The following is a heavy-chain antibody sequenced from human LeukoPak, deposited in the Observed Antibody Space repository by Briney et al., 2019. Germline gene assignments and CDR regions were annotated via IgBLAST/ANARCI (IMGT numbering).Heavy chain of an antibody. CDR3: ARGPPHYDFWSGYSYFDY. D-gene: IGHD3-3*01. J-gene: IGHJ4*02. Sequence: SETLSLTCAVYGGPFSGYYWSWIRQPPGKGLEWIGETNHSGSTNYNPSLKSRVTISVDTSKNQFSLKLSSVTAADTAVYYCARGPPHYDFWSGYSYFDYWGQGTLVTVSS. V-gene: IGHV4-34*01. CDR2: TNHSGST. CDR1: GGPFSGYY.